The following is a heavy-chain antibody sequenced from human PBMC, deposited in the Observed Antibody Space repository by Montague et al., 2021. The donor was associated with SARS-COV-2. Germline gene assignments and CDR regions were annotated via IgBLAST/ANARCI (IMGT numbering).Heavy chain of an antibody. CDR3: VSGRDGSYSHFHF. Sequence: SETLSLTCTVSGVSINEYFWTWIRQTPGKGLEWIGYIFFNRGPIHNASLKNRVTISLDTSKSQVSLRLTSVTAADTAVYFCVSGRDGSYSHFHFWGQGALGTVSS. D-gene: IGHD4-11*01. V-gene: IGHV4-59*01. CDR2: IFFNRGP. CDR1: GVSINEYF. J-gene: IGHJ1*01.